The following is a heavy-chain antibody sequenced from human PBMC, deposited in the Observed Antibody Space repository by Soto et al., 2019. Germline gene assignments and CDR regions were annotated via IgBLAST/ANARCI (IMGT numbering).Heavy chain of an antibody. CDR2: INPNSGDT. D-gene: IGHD1-26*01. V-gene: IGHV1-2*02. J-gene: IGHJ6*02. CDR1: RSTFTGYY. CDR3: AKGGPIVAAGTSVYLYNAMDV. Sequence: GASVEVSCQASRSTFTGYYVHWVRQAPGQGLEWMGWINPNSGDTYLAQRFQGRVTMNRDTSIGTAYMELRGLTSDDTAEYYSAKGGPIVAAGTSVYLYNAMDVWGQGTTVTVSS.